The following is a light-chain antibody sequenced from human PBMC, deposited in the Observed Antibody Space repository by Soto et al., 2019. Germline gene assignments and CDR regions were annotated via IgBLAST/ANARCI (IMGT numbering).Light chain of an antibody. V-gene: IGKV3-20*01. CDR3: QQYSISST. Sequence: EIVLTQSPGTLSLSTGERATLSCRASQSVSNSYLAWYQQKPGQAPRLLIYGASNRATGIPDRFSGSGSGTDFTLTINRLEPEDFAVYYCQQYSISSTFGQGTKVDIK. J-gene: IGKJ1*01. CDR1: QSVSNSY. CDR2: GAS.